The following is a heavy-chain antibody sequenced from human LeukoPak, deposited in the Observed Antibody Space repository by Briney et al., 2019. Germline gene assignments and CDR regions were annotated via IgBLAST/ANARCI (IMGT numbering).Heavy chain of an antibody. CDR2: IYHSGST. Sequence: SETLSLTCTVSGYSISSGYYWGWIRQPPGKGLEWIGSIYHSGSTNYNPSLKSRVTISVDTSKNQFSLKLSSVTAADTAVYYCARETCSGGSCFQFDFWGQGTLVTVSS. CDR3: ARETCSGGSCFQFDF. CDR1: GYSISSGYY. D-gene: IGHD2-15*01. V-gene: IGHV4-38-2*02. J-gene: IGHJ4*02.